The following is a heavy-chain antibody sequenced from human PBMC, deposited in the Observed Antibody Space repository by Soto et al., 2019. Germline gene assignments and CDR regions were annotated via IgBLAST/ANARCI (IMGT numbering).Heavy chain of an antibody. Sequence: GGSLRLSCAASGFTFSSYGMHWVRQAPGKGLEWVAVISYDGSNKYYADSVKGRFTISRDNSKNTLYLQMNSLRAEDTAVYYCAKDPTTTVVTPGYWGQGTLVTVSS. V-gene: IGHV3-30*18. J-gene: IGHJ4*02. CDR2: ISYDGSNK. CDR1: GFTFSSYG. CDR3: AKDPTTTVVTPGY. D-gene: IGHD4-17*01.